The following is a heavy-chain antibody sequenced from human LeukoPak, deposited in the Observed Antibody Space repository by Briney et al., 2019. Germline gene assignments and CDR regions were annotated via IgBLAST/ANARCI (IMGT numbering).Heavy chain of an antibody. D-gene: IGHD3-10*01. CDR3: ARDLWKVDYYYYGMDV. CDR1: GFTVSTNY. Sequence: GGSLRLSCAASGFTVSTNYMSWVRQAPGKGLEWVSVIYPGGSTYYADSVKGRSTISRDDSKNTLCLQMNSLRAEDTAVYYCARDLWKVDYYYYGMDVWGQGTTVTVSS. CDR2: IYPGGST. J-gene: IGHJ6*02. V-gene: IGHV3-66*01.